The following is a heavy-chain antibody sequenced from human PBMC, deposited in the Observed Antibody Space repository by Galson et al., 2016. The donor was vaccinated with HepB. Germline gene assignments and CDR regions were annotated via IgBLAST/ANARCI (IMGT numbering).Heavy chain of an antibody. V-gene: IGHV3-23*01. D-gene: IGHD3-10*01. J-gene: IGHJ6*02. CDR3: ARDFRAVNRLKMDV. CDR1: GFTFSNYA. CDR2: ISGSGGST. Sequence: SLRLSCAGSGFTFSNYAISWVRQAPGKGLEWVSVISGSGGSTYYADSVKGRFTISRDNAKNSLYLQMNSLRAEDTAVYYCARDFRAVNRLKMDVWGQGTTVTVSS.